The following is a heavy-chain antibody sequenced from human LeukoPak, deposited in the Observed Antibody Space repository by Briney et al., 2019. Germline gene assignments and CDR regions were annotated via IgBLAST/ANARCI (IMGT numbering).Heavy chain of an antibody. V-gene: IGHV4-39*07. Sequence: SETLSLTCTVSGGSISSSSYYWGWIRQPPGKGLEWIGSIYYSGSTNYNPSLKSRVTISVDTSKNQFSLKLSSVTAADTAVYYCARVRSGSYQYYFDYWGQGTLVTVSS. CDR2: IYYSGST. J-gene: IGHJ4*02. CDR1: GGSISSSSYY. D-gene: IGHD1-26*01. CDR3: ARVRSGSYQYYFDY.